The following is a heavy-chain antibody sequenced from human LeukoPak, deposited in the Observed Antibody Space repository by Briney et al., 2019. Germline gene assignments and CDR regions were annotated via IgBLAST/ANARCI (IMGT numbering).Heavy chain of an antibody. CDR3: ARKGFVESTGWGGAFDV. CDR1: RGTFSGYF. CDR2: MNDSGST. J-gene: IGHJ3*01. V-gene: IGHV4-34*01. Sequence: PSETLSLTCAVYRGTFSGYFWSWIRQTPGKGLEWLGEMNDSGSTNYNPSLKSRVTISVAVSKNQYSLRLTSVTAADTAVYYCARKGFVESTGWGGAFDVWGQGTMVTASS. D-gene: IGHD2-8*02.